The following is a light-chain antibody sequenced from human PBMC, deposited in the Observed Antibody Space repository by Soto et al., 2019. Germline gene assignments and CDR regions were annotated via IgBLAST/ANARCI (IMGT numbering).Light chain of an antibody. J-gene: IGKJ2*01. CDR3: MQSKQLPYT. CDR1: QSVYNNY. CDR2: QVS. V-gene: IGKV3D-20*02. Sequence: EIVLTQSPGTLSLSPGERATLSCRASQSVYNNYLAWYRQKPGQSPHLLINQVSSRFSGVPDRFSGSGSGTDFTLKISRLEAEDVGVYFCMQSKQLPYTFGQGTKLEI.